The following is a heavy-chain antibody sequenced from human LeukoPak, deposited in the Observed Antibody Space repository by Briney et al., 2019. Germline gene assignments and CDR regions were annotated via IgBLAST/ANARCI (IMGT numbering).Heavy chain of an antibody. Sequence: ASVKVSCKSSGYAFTVYYIHWVRQAPGQGVEWMGWINPNSGATVSAQKLQGRISMTMDTSITTVYMELSRLTYDDTAMYYCARASGSNWYGKYFDYWGQGTLVTVSS. CDR2: INPNSGAT. CDR1: GYAFTVYY. J-gene: IGHJ4*02. V-gene: IGHV1-2*02. D-gene: IGHD6-13*01. CDR3: ARASGSNWYGKYFDY.